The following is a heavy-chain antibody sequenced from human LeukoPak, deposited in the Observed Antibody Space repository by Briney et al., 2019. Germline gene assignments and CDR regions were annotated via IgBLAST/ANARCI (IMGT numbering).Heavy chain of an antibody. CDR2: INPNSGGT. CDR1: GYTFTCCY. CDR3: ARGFYGSGSYYKLDY. Sequence: ASVKVSCKGCGYTFTCCYMHWVRQAPGQGVEGMGWINPNSGGTNYAQKFQGWVTMTRDTSISTAYMELSRLRSDDTAVYYCARGFYGSGSYYKLDYWGQGTLVTVSS. J-gene: IGHJ4*02. D-gene: IGHD3-10*01. V-gene: IGHV1-2*04.